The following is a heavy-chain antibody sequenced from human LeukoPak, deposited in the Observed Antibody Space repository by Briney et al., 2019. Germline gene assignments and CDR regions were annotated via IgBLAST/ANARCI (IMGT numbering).Heavy chain of an antibody. J-gene: IGHJ6*01. CDR3: ATEAGVTTEVREYYYGMDV. D-gene: IGHD4-11*01. CDR1: GYTLTELS. Sequence: AAVKETCKVSGYTLTELSMHWVRQPPGKGLEWMGGFDPEDGETIYAQKFQGRVTMTEDTSTDTAYMELSSLRSEDTAVYYCATEAGVTTEVREYYYGMDVWAQSTTVPVSS. CDR2: FDPEDGET. V-gene: IGHV1-24*01.